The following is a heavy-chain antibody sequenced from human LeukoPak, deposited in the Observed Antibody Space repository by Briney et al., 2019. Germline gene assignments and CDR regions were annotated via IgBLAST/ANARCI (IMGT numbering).Heavy chain of an antibody. CDR3: AHSSWYRLSFDY. V-gene: IGHV3-53*01. D-gene: IGHD6-13*01. CDR1: GFTVSSNY. CDR2: IYSGGST. J-gene: IGHJ4*02. Sequence: GGSLRLSCAASGFTVSSNYMSWVRQAPGKGLEWVSVIYSGGSTYYADSVKGRFTISRDNSKNTLYLQMNSLRAEDTAVYYCAHSSWYRLSFDYCGQGTLVTVSS.